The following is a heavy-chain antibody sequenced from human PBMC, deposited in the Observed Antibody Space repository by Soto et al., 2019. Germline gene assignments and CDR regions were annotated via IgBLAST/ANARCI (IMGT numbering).Heavy chain of an antibody. Sequence: PSETLSLTCTFSVVSISSGGYYWSWIRQHPGKGLEWIGYIYYSGSTYYNPSLKSRVTISVDTSKNKFSLKMSSVTAADTAVYYCARATTVLTHFECWGQRT. J-gene: IGHJ4*02. D-gene: IGHD4-17*01. V-gene: IGHV4-31*02. CDR1: VVSISSGGYY. CDR2: IYYSGST. CDR3: ARATTVLTHFEC.